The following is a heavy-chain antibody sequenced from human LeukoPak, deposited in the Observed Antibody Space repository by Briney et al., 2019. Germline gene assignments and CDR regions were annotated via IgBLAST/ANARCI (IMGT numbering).Heavy chain of an antibody. J-gene: IGHJ6*03. CDR1: GYTFTGYY. CDR3: ARLLIAVAGTPSYYYYYYMDV. CDR2: INPNSGGT. D-gene: IGHD6-19*01. V-gene: IGHV1-2*02. Sequence: ASVKVSCKASGYTFTGYYMHWVRQAPGQGLEWMGWINPNSGGTGYAQKFQGRVTMTRNTSISTAYMELSSLRSEDTAVYYCARLLIAVAGTPSYYYYYYMDVWGKGTTVTISS.